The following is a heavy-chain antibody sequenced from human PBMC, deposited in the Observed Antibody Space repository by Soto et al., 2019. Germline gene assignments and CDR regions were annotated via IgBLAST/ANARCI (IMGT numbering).Heavy chain of an antibody. V-gene: IGHV3-23*01. CDR2: ISGSGGST. J-gene: IGHJ4*02. Sequence: EVQLLESGGGLVQPGGSLRLSCAASGFTFSSYAMSWVRQAPGKGLEWVSAISGSGGSTYYADSVKGRFTISRDNPKNTRYQQMNRLRAEDTAVDYCAQDSRHYYGSGKRDYWGQGTLVSVSS. D-gene: IGHD3-10*01. CDR1: GFTFSSYA. CDR3: AQDSRHYYGSGKRDY.